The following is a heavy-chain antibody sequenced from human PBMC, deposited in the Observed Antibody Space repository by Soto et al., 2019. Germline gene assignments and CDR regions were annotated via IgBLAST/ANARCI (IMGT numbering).Heavy chain of an antibody. Sequence: SETLSLTCAVYGESFNDHYWSCIRQPPGKGLEWIGEINHSGNTNYNPSLKSRVTISVDTSKNQFSLKLSSVSAADTAVYYCARRRTCSGGSCYFRRTFDIWGQGTLVTVSS. CDR2: INHSGNT. D-gene: IGHD2-15*01. V-gene: IGHV4-34*01. CDR1: GESFNDHY. J-gene: IGHJ3*02. CDR3: ARRRTCSGGSCYFRRTFDI.